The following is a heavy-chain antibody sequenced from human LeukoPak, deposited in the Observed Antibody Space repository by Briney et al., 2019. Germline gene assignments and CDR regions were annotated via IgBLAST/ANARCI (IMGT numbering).Heavy chain of an antibody. CDR1: GFTVSSNY. CDR2: ISATGGTT. V-gene: IGHV3-53*05. J-gene: IGHJ5*02. D-gene: IGHD5-12*01. Sequence: GGSLRLSCAASGFTVSSNYMSWVRQAPGKGLEWVSAISATGGTTYYADSVKGRFTISRDNSKNTLYLQMGSLRAEDMAVYYCARVSAPPSHSGYEVRWFDPWGQGTLVTVSS. CDR3: ARVSAPPSHSGYEVRWFDP.